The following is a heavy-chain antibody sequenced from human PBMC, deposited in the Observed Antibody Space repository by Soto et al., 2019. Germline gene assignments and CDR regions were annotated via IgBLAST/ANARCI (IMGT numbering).Heavy chain of an antibody. CDR2: ISAYNGNT. J-gene: IGHJ5*02. V-gene: IGHV1-18*04. Sequence: GASVKVSCKASGYTFTSYYMHWVRQAPGQGLEWLGWISAYNGNTNYAQKLQGRVTMTTDTSTSTAYMELRSLRSDDTAVYYCARLTTATTVSPDENWFDPWGQGTLVTVSS. D-gene: IGHD4-17*01. CDR3: ARLTTATTVSPDENWFDP. CDR1: GYTFTSYY.